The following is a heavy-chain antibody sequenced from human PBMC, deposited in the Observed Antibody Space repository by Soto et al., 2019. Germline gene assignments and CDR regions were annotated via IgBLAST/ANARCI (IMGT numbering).Heavy chain of an antibody. V-gene: IGHV3-21*01. CDR1: GFTFSSYS. Sequence: GGSLRLSCAASGFTFSSYSMNWVRQAPGKGLEWVSSISSSSSYIYYADSVKGRFTISRDNAKNSLYLQMNSLRAEDTAVYYCARDWSYGDFTPYYYYGMDVWGQGTTVTVSS. CDR3: ARDWSYGDFTPYYYYGMDV. J-gene: IGHJ6*02. CDR2: ISSSSSYI. D-gene: IGHD4-17*01.